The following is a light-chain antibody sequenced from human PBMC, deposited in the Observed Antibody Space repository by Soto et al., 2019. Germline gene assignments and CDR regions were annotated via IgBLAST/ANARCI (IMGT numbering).Light chain of an antibody. V-gene: IGKV1-39*01. CDR1: QSISYY. Sequence: DIQMTQSPSSLSASVGETVNISCRASQSISYYLNWYQHKPGKAPKSLIYNASTLKSGVPLRFSGSGSGTDFTLTISNLQPEDFATYYCQQSYSFPPITFGQGTRLEMK. CDR2: NAS. CDR3: QQSYSFPPIT. J-gene: IGKJ5*01.